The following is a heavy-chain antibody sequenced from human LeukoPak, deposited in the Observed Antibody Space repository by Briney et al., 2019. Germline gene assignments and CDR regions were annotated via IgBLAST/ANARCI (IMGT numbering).Heavy chain of an antibody. CDR2: IIPIFGTA. CDR1: GGTFSSYA. V-gene: IGHV1-69*01. Sequence: SVKVSCKASGGTFSSYAISWVRQAPGQGLGWMGGIIPIFGTANYAQKFQGRVTITADESTSTAYMEPSSLRSEGTAVDYWARDDWFDPCAQGPLVTVSS. CDR3: ARDDWFDP. J-gene: IGHJ5*02.